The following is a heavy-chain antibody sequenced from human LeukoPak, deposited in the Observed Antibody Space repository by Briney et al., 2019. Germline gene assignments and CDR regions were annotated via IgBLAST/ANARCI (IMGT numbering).Heavy chain of an antibody. V-gene: IGHV4-59*01. D-gene: IGHD1-26*01. CDR3: AVGELPYYFDY. CDR1: GGSISSYY. CDR2: IYYSGST. J-gene: IGHJ4*02. Sequence: SETLSLTCTVSGGSISSYYLSWIRQPPGKGLEWIGHIYYSGSTNYNPSLKSRVTISVDTSKNQFSLKLSSVSAADRDVYYCAVGELPYYFDYWGQGTLVTVSS.